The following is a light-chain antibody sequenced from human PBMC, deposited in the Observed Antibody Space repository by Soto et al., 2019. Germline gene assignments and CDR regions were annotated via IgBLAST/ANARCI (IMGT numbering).Light chain of an antibody. CDR3: QQSYSVSLT. CDR1: QSISSY. CDR2: AAS. Sequence: DIQMTQSPSSLSASVGDRVTITCRASQSISSYLNWYQVQPGKAPKLLIYAASSLQGGVPSRFSGSGSGTDFTLTISSLQPEDVATYYCQQSYSVSLTFGGGNKVEIK. V-gene: IGKV1-39*01. J-gene: IGKJ4*01.